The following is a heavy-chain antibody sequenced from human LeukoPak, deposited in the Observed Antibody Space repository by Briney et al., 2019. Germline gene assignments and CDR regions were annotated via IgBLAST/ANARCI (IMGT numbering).Heavy chain of an antibody. D-gene: IGHD4-17*01. CDR2: IYHSGST. CDR1: GGSLSGYY. V-gene: IGHV4-38-2*01. Sequence: SETLSLTCAVSGGSLSGYYWTWIRQPPGKGLEWIGSIYHSGSTYYNPSLKSRVTISVDTSKNQFSLKLSSVTAADTAVYYCARASGMTTNNFDYWGQGTLVTVSS. J-gene: IGHJ4*02. CDR3: ARASGMTTNNFDY.